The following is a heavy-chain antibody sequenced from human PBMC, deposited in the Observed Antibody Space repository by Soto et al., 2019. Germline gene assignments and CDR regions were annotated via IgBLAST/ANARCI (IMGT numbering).Heavy chain of an antibody. D-gene: IGHD2-21*01. V-gene: IGHV3-30-3*01. CDR3: ERDRLRVVVNAIYY. CDR1: GFTFSSYA. Sequence: GGSLRLSCAASGFTFSSYAMHWVRQAPGKGLEWVAVISYDGSNKYYADSVKGRFTISRDNSKNTLYLQMNSLRAEDTAVYYCERDRLRVVVNAIYYWGQGTLVTVSS. J-gene: IGHJ4*02. CDR2: ISYDGSNK.